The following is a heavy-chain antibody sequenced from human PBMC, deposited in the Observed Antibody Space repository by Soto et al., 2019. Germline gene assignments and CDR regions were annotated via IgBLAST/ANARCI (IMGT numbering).Heavy chain of an antibody. CDR3: ARPYCSGGSCYSGHSNWFDP. Sequence: SETLSLTCTVFGGSISSSSYYWGWIRQPPGKGLEWIGSIYYSGSTYYNPSLKSRVTISVDTSKNQFSLKLSSVTAADTAVYYCARPYCSGGSCYSGHSNWFDPWGQGTLVTVSS. V-gene: IGHV4-39*01. CDR2: IYYSGST. CDR1: GGSISSSSYY. D-gene: IGHD2-15*01. J-gene: IGHJ5*02.